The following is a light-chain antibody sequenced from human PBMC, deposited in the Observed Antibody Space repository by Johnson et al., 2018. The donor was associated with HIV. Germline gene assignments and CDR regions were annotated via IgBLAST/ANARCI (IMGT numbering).Light chain of an antibody. Sequence: QSVLTQPPSVSAAPGQKVTISCSGSSSNIGNNYVSWYQQLPGTAPKLLIYENNKRPSGIPDRFSGSKSGTSATLGITGIQTGDEADYYCGTWDNSLNTGGGVGAGTKVTVL. V-gene: IGLV1-51*02. CDR2: ENN. CDR3: GTWDNSLNTGGG. J-gene: IGLJ1*01. CDR1: SSNIGNNY.